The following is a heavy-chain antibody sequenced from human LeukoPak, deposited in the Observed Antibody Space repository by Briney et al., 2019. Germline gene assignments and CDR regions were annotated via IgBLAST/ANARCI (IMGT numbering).Heavy chain of an antibody. V-gene: IGHV3-30*18. CDR3: TNEMNWGFSFDY. D-gene: IGHD7-27*01. CDR1: GFSFRHYG. Sequence: GRSLRLSCAASGFSFRHYGMHWVRQAPGKGLEWVAVIAYDGSSIYSADSVRGRFTISRDNSKNTLYLQMNSLKTEDTALYYCTNEMNWGFSFDYWGQGIVVTVSS. CDR2: IAYDGSSI. J-gene: IGHJ4*02.